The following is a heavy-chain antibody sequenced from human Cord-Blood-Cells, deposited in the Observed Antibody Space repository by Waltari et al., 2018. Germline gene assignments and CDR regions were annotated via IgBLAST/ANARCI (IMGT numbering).Heavy chain of an antibody. CDR2: IFSNDEK. Sequence: QVTLNESGPVLVKPTETLTLTCTVSGFSLSNARMGVSWIRQPPGKPLEWLAHIFSNDEKSYSTSLKSRLTISKDTSKSQVVLTMTNMDPVDTATYYCARGTAYYDILTGYTYYYYYMDVWGKGTTVTVSS. CDR1: GFSLSNARMG. D-gene: IGHD3-9*01. V-gene: IGHV2-26*01. CDR3: ARGTAYYDILTGYTYYYYYMDV. J-gene: IGHJ6*03.